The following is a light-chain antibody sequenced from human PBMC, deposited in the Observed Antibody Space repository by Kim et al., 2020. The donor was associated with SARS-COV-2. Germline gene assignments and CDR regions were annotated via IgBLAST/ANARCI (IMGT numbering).Light chain of an antibody. CDR2: GAS. CDR3: QQYGSSSRWT. V-gene: IGKV3-20*01. CDR1: QSVSGSY. J-gene: IGKJ1*01. Sequence: PGERAALSCRASQSVSGSYLSWYQQKPGQAPRLLIYGASSRATGIPDRISCSGSGTDFTRTISRLEPEDFAGYYCQQYGSSSRWTFGQGTKVEIK.